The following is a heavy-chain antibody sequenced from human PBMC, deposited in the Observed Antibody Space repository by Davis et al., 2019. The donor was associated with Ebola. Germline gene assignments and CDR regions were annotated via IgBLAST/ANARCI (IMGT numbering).Heavy chain of an antibody. CDR1: GYSFTSNW. D-gene: IGHD1-26*01. CDR3: ARQEALVGATHFDY. CDR2: VDPRDSYA. J-gene: IGHJ4*02. V-gene: IGHV5-10-1*04. Sequence: GESLKISCKASGYSFTSNWISWVRQMPGKGLEWMGRVDPRDSYANYSPSFQGQVTISADKSISTAYLQWSSLKASDTAMYYCARQEALVGATHFDYWGQGTLVTVSS.